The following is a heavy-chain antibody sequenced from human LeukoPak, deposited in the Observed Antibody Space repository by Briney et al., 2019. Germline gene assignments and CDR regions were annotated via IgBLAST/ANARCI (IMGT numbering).Heavy chain of an antibody. CDR3: ARERDYYGSGSYSPFDP. CDR2: INPSGGST. V-gene: IGHV1-46*01. Sequence: ASVKVSCKASGYTFTSYYMHWVRQAPGQGLEWMGIINPSGGSTSYAQKFQGRVTMTRDTSISTAYMELSRLRSDDTAVYYCARERDYYGSGSYSPFDPWGQGTLVTVSS. J-gene: IGHJ5*02. CDR1: GYTFTSYY. D-gene: IGHD3-10*01.